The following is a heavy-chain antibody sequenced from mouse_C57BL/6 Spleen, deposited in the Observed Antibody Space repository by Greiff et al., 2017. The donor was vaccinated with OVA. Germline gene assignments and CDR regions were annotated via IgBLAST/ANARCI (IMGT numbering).Heavy chain of an antibody. D-gene: IGHD1-1*01. CDR3: ARTPYYGSSFVGYFDV. Sequence: VQLQQSGPELVKPGASVKIPCKASGYTFTDYNTDWVKQSHGKSLEWIGDINPNNGGTIYNQKFKGKATLTVDKSSSTAYMELRSLTSEDTAVYYCARTPYYGSSFVGYFDVWGTGTTVTVSS. J-gene: IGHJ1*03. CDR1: GYTFTDYN. CDR2: INPNNGGT. V-gene: IGHV1-18*01.